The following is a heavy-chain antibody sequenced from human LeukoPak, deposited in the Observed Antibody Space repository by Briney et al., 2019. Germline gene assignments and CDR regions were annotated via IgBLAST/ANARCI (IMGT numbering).Heavy chain of an antibody. V-gene: IGHV4-31*03. CDR1: GGSISRGGYY. CDR2: IHHSGST. CDR3: ARDLYYGYVNWFDT. Sequence: PSETLSLTCTVSGGSISRGGYYWPWIRQHPGKGLEWIGHIHHSGSTDYNPSLQSRVIISMDTSENQFSLKLRSVTAADTAVYYCARDLYYGYVNWFDTWGQGNTVTVS. J-gene: IGHJ5*02. D-gene: IGHD2-2*03.